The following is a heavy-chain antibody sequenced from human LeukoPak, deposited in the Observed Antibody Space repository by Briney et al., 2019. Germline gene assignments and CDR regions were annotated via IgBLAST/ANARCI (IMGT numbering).Heavy chain of an antibody. CDR2: FDPEDGET. V-gene: IGHV1-24*01. J-gene: IGHJ4*02. Sequence: ASVKVSCRVSGYTLTELSMHWVRQAPGKGLEWMGGFDPEDGETIYAQKFQGRVTMTEDTSTDTAYMELSSLRSEDTAVYYCATDSPWVVFGGSSSWYYLDYWGQGTLVTVSS. CDR1: GYTLTELS. CDR3: ATDSPWVVFGGSSSWYYLDY. D-gene: IGHD6-13*01.